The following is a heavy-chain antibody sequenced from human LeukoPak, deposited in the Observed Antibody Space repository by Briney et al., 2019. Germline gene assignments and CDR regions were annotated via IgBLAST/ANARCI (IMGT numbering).Heavy chain of an antibody. D-gene: IGHD6-13*01. J-gene: IGHJ4*02. CDR3: AKDRQQSAEGALGY. CDR2: ISSSGGSA. V-gene: IGHV3-23*01. Sequence: GGSLRLSCAASGFTFSSYAMSWVRQAPGKGLEWVSAISSSGGSAYYADSVKGRFTISRDNSKNTLYLQMNSLRAEDTAVYYCAKDRQQSAEGALGYWGQGTLVTVSS. CDR1: GFTFSSYA.